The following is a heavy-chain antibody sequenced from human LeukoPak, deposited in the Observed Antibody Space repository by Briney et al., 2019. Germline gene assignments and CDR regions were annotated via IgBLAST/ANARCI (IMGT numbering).Heavy chain of an antibody. J-gene: IGHJ3*01. Sequence: GGSLRLSCEASGFTFSTYAMSWVRQAPGEGLEWVANTKEDGSEQYYVDSVKGRFTITRDNAKNLLYLQVNSLRAEDTAVYYCARDVSNSGWYEGTFDVWGQGTMVTVSS. V-gene: IGHV3-7*03. CDR2: TKEDGSEQ. CDR3: ARDVSNSGWYEGTFDV. D-gene: IGHD6-19*01. CDR1: GFTFSTYA.